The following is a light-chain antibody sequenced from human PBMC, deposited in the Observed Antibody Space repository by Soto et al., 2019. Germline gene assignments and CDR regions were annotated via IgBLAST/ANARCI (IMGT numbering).Light chain of an antibody. CDR1: QSVSSN. V-gene: IGKV3-15*01. CDR3: QQYNNWPPWT. CDR2: GAS. Sequence: RVMTQSPATLSVSPGERATLSCRASQSVSSNLAWYQQKPGQAPRLLIYGASTSATDIPARFSCSGSGTEFTLTISSLQSEDFAFYYWQQYNNWPPWTFGQGTKVDFK. J-gene: IGKJ1*01.